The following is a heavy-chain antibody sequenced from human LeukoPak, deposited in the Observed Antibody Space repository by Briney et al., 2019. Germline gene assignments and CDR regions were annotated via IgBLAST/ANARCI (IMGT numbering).Heavy chain of an antibody. D-gene: IGHD3-22*01. V-gene: IGHV3-30*02. CDR1: GFTFSTYG. CDR2: IRYDGSNK. CDR3: ARGSSYYYDSSGHGDY. Sequence: GGSLRLSCAASGFTFSTYGMHWVRQAPGKGLEWVAFIRYDGSNKYYADSVKGRFTISRDNSKNTLYLQMNSLRAEDTAVYYCARGSSYYYDSSGHGDYWGQGTLVTVSS. J-gene: IGHJ4*02.